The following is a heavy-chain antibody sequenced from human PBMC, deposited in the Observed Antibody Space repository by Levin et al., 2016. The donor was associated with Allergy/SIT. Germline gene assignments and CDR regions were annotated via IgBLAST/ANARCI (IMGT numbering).Heavy chain of an antibody. CDR2: IIPIFGTA. D-gene: IGHD2-21*02. CDR3: ASSYCGGDCYQYYYGMDV. Sequence: SVKVSCKASGGTFSSYAISWVRQAPGQGLEWMGGIIPIFGTANYAQKFQGRVTITADESTSTAYMELSSLRSEDTAVYYCASSYCGGDCYQYYYGMDVWGQGTTVTVSS. J-gene: IGHJ6*02. CDR1: GGTFSSYA. V-gene: IGHV1-69*13.